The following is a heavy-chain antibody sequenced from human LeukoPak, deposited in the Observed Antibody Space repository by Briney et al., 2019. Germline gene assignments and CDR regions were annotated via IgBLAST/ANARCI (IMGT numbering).Heavy chain of an antibody. V-gene: IGHV4-59*01. CDR3: GRSGGYSGYLTY. Sequence: PSETLSLTCTVSGGSITNYYLNWIRQPPGEGGEWIAYIHYSATTTYHPSLKSRVPISIDPSKHQFSLKLNSVTAADTAVYYRGRSGGYSGYLTYLGQGTLVTVSS. J-gene: IGHJ4*02. CDR2: IHYSATT. D-gene: IGHD1-26*01. CDR1: GGSITNYY.